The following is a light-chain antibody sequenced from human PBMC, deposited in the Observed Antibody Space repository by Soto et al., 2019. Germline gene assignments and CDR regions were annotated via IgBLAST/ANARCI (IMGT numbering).Light chain of an antibody. J-gene: IGKJ1*01. CDR2: GAS. V-gene: IGKV3-20*01. CDR1: QSVSSSY. Sequence: EIVMTHSPATLSLSPGERSTLSCRASQSVSSSYLAWYQQKPGQAPRLLIYGASSRATGIPDRFSGSGSGTDFTLTISRLEPEDFAVYYCQQYGSSRTFGQGTKVDIK. CDR3: QQYGSSRT.